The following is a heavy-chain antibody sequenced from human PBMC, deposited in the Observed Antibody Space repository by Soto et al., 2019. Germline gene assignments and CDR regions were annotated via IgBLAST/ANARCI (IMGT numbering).Heavy chain of an antibody. CDR3: ARHARYYDILTGYSTLSWFDP. V-gene: IGHV4-59*08. Sequence: LSLTCTVSGGSISNYYWSWIRQPPGKGLEWIGYIYYSGSTNYNPSLKSRVTISVDTSKNQFSLKLSSVTAADTAVYYCARHARYYDILTGYSTLSWFDPWGQGTQVTVPQ. D-gene: IGHD3-9*01. J-gene: IGHJ5*02. CDR2: IYYSGST. CDR1: GGSISNYY.